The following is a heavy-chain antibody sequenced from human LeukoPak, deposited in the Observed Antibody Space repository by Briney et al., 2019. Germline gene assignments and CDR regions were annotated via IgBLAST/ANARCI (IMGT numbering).Heavy chain of an antibody. CDR3: ARGDTSGYYTVHSGY. Sequence: SETLSLTCTVSGGSISTYYWSWIRQPAGKGLEWIGRIHTSGSTNYNPSLKSRVTMSVDTSKNQFSLKLSSVTAADTAVYYCARGDTSGYYTVHSGYWGQGTLVTVSS. J-gene: IGHJ4*02. CDR1: GGSISTYY. CDR2: IHTSGST. V-gene: IGHV4-4*07. D-gene: IGHD3-22*01.